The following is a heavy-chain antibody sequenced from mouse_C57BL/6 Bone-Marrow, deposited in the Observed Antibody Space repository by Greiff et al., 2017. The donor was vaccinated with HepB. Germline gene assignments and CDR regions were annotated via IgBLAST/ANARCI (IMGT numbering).Heavy chain of an antibody. CDR2: IDPSDSYT. CDR1: GYTFTSYW. CDR3: ARSANYYGSRYWYFDV. J-gene: IGHJ1*03. Sequence: VQLQQPGAELVKPGASVKLSCKASGYTFTSYWMQWVKQRPGQGLEWIGEIDPSDSYTNYNQKFKGKATLTVDTSSSTAYMQLSSLTSEDSAVYYCARSANYYGSRYWYFDVWGTGTTVTVSS. V-gene: IGHV1-50*01. D-gene: IGHD1-1*01.